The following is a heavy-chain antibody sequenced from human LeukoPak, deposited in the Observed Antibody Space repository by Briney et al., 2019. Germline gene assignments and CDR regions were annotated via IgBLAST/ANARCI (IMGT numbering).Heavy chain of an antibody. J-gene: IGHJ4*02. Sequence: SETLSLTCAVYGGSFSGYYWSWIRQPPGKGLEWIGEINHSGSTNYNPSLKSRVTISVDTSKNQFSLKLSSVTAADTAVYYCARGHNLSGHDLTTYFDYWGQGTLVTVSS. CDR1: GGSFSGYY. CDR2: INHSGST. V-gene: IGHV4-34*01. CDR3: ARGHNLSGHDLTTYFDY. D-gene: IGHD5-12*01.